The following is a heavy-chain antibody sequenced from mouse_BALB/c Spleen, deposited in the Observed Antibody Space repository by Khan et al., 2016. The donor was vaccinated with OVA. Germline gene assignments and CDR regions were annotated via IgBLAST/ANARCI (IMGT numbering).Heavy chain of an antibody. V-gene: IGHV4-1*02. D-gene: IGHD2-14*01. Sequence: EVKLLESGGGLVQPGGSLKLSCAASGFDFSRYWMSWVRQAPGKGLEWIGEINPDSSTINYTPSLKDKFIISRDNANNTLYLQMSKVRSEDTALYYCARPYRYDGRAWFAYWGQGTLVTVSA. CDR2: INPDSSTI. CDR3: ARPYRYDGRAWFAY. CDR1: GFDFSRYW. J-gene: IGHJ3*01.